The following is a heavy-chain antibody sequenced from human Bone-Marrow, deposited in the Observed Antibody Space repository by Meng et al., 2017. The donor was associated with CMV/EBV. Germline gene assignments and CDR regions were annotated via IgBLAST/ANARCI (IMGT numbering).Heavy chain of an antibody. J-gene: IGHJ4*02. CDR2: ISSSSSYI. V-gene: IGHV3-21*01. D-gene: IGHD3-3*01. CDR3: ARGIVMNYYDFWSGYYTAVEPSDY. Sequence: MNGVRQAPGKGLEWVSSISSSSSYIYYADSVKGRFTISRDNAKNSLYLQMNSLRAEDTAVYYCARGIVMNYYDFWSGYYTAVEPSDYWGQGTLVTVSS.